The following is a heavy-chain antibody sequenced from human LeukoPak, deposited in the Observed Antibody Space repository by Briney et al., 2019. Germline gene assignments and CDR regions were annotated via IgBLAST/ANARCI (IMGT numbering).Heavy chain of an antibody. CDR2: IYPGDSDT. J-gene: IGHJ5*02. D-gene: IGHD3-22*01. CDR3: ARLVRRRDSSGFDNWFDP. CDR1: GYSFTSYW. Sequence: RGESLKISCKGSGYSFTSYWIGWVRQMPGKGLEWMGIIYPGDSDTRYSPSFQGQVTISADKSISTAYLQWSSLKASDTAMYYCARLVRRRDSSGFDNWFDPWGQGTLVTVSS. V-gene: IGHV5-51*01.